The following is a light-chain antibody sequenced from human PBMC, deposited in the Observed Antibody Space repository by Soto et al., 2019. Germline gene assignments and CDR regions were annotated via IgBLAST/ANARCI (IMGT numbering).Light chain of an antibody. CDR2: LGS. V-gene: IGKV2-28*01. J-gene: IGKJ1*01. CDR3: LQPLQSWT. CDR1: QSLLHSNGYNY. Sequence: IVMTQSPLSLPVTPGEPGSISCGSSQSLLHSNGYNYLDWYLQKPGQSPQLLIYLGSNRASGVPDRFSGSGSGTDFTLKISRVEAEAVGVYYCLQPLQSWTFGQGTKV.